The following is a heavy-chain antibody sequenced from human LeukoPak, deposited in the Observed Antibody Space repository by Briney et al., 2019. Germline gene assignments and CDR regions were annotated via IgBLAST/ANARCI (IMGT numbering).Heavy chain of an antibody. V-gene: IGHV3-23*01. CDR2: ISGSGSSP. CDR1: GFTFSGFA. D-gene: IGHD2-2*01. Sequence: RGSLRHSCAAPGFTFSGFAMSWVRPAPWRGGEWVSVISGSGSSPNYADYVKGGFTISRDNSKSTMYLQMNRLRAGDTDVYYGAKDSGPWGYCTNTSCYFAYWGQGALVTVSS. CDR3: AKDSGPWGYCTNTSCYFAY. J-gene: IGHJ4*02.